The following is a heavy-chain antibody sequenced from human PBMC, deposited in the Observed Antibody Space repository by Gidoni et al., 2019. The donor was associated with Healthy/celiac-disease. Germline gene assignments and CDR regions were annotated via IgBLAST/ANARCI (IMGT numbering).Heavy chain of an antibody. Sequence: QVQLVQSGAEVKKPGASVKVSCKASGYTFTRYYMHWVRQAPGQGLEWMGIITPSVGSTSYEQKFQGRVTMTRDTSTSTVYMELSSLRSEDTAVYYCARERGGGGGSGWFKYFQHWGQGTLVTVSS. J-gene: IGHJ1*01. CDR3: ARERGGGGGSGWFKYFQH. CDR1: GYTFTRYY. D-gene: IGHD6-19*01. V-gene: IGHV1-46*01. CDR2: ITPSVGST.